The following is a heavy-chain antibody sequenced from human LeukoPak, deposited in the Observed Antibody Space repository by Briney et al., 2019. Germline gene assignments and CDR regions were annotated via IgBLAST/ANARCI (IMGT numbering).Heavy chain of an antibody. CDR1: GYPFTSYY. J-gene: IGHJ2*01. CDR3: ARDEGLRHWYFGP. CDR2: INPSGGST. V-gene: IGHV1-46*01. D-gene: IGHD4-17*01. Sequence: ASVKVSCKASGYPFTSYYMHWVRQAPGQGLEWMGIINPSGGSTSYAQKFQGRVTMTRDTSTSTVYMELSSLRSEDTAVYYCARDEGLRHWYFGPWGRGTLVTVSS.